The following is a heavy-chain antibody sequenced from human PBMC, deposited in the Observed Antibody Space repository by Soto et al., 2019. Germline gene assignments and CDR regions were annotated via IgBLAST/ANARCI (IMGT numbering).Heavy chain of an antibody. J-gene: IGHJ4*02. CDR2: VYYSGTT. Sequence: QVQLQESGPGLLKPSETLSLTCSVSGGSVSNKTYYWSWIRQPPGKRLEWIGYVYYSGTTNYNPSLKSRVTISXDLSKNQFXLRLSSVTTADTALYYCARTTAVPNTLRSRYFFDYWGQGTLVTVSS. V-gene: IGHV4-61*01. CDR1: GGSVSNKTYY. D-gene: IGHD4-17*01. CDR3: ARTTAVPNTLRSRYFFDY.